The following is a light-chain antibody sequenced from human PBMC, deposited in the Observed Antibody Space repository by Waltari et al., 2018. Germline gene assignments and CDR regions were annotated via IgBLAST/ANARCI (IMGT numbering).Light chain of an antibody. CDR3: QQYNNWPPT. J-gene: IGKJ3*01. CDR2: GAS. V-gene: IGKV3-15*01. CDR1: QSIRNN. Sequence: DIVMTHSPATLSVSPGERVILSCRASQSIRNNLAWYQQKNDQAPRLLIYGASTRATGTAARFSGSGSGAEFTLTISSLQSEDFALYFCQQYNNWPPTFGPGTKVDI.